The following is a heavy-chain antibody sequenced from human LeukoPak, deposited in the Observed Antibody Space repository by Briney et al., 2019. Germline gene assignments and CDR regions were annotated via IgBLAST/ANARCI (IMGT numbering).Heavy chain of an antibody. D-gene: IGHD2-2*02. V-gene: IGHV1-2*02. CDR1: GYTFTGYY. J-gene: IGHJ4*02. CDR3: ARITGDCSSTSCYKIQKTDDY. Sequence: ASVKVSCKASGYTFTGYYMHWVRQAPGQGLEWMGWINPNSGGTNYAQKFQGRVTMTRDTSISTAYMELSRLRSDDTAVYYCARITGDCSSTSCYKIQKTDDYWGQGTLVTVSS. CDR2: INPNSGGT.